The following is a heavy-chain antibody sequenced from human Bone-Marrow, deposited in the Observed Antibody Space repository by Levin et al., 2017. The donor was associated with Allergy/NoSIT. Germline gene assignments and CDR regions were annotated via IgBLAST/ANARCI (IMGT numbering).Heavy chain of an antibody. V-gene: IGHV3-13*04. J-gene: IGHJ6*02. CDR2: IGIAGDT. Sequence: GESLKISCAASGFTFSEYDMHWIRQAPGKGLEWVSAIGIAGDTHYPGSVKGRFIISRENGKNSLYLQMSSLRAEDTAVYYCARDGRHGMDVWGQGTKVIVSS. CDR3: ARDGRHGMDV. CDR1: GFTFSEYD.